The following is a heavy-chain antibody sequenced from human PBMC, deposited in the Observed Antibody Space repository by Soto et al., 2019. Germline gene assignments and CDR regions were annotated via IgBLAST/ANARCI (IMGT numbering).Heavy chain of an antibody. Sequence: SETLSLTCTVSGGSISSYYWSWIRHPPGKGLEWIGYIYYSGSTNYNPSLKSRVTISVDTSKNQFSLKLSSVTAADTAVYYCARVSNWNAIYHFDYWGRGTLVTVSS. CDR2: IYYSGST. CDR3: ARVSNWNAIYHFDY. J-gene: IGHJ4*02. V-gene: IGHV4-59*01. CDR1: GGSISSYY. D-gene: IGHD1-20*01.